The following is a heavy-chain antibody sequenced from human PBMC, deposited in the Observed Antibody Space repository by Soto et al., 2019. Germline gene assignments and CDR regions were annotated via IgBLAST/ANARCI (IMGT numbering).Heavy chain of an antibody. Sequence: SETLSLTCTVSGSSISSYYWSWIRQPPGKGLEWIGYIYYSGSTNYNPSLKSRVTISVDTSKNQFSLKLSSVTAADTAVYYCARGYRWLDYWGQGTLVTVSS. CDR2: IYYSGST. CDR1: GSSISSYY. J-gene: IGHJ4*02. V-gene: IGHV4-59*01. D-gene: IGHD5-12*01. CDR3: ARGYRWLDY.